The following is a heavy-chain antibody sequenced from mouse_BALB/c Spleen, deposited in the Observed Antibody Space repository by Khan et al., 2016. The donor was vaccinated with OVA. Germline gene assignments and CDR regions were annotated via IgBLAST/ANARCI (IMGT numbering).Heavy chain of an antibody. CDR2: ISTYHGNT. CDR3: ARGFEGFYVMNY. J-gene: IGHJ4*01. Sequence: QVQLKQSGPELVRPGASVKISCKGSGYTFSDYAMHWVKQSHAKSLEWIGVISTYHGNTNYNQKFKGKATMTVDKSSSTAYMELARLTSEDSAIYDCARGFEGFYVMNYWGQGTSVTVSS. CDR1: GYTFSDYA. V-gene: IGHV1S137*01.